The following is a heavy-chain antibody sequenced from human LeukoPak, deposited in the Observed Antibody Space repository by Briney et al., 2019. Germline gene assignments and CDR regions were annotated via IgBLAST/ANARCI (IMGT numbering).Heavy chain of an antibody. Sequence: GGSLRLSCAASGFTFNSYAMSWVRQAPGKGLEWVSAISGSGGSTYYADSVKGRFTISRDNSKNTLYLQMNSLRAEDTAVYYCAKVIYKGYCSGGSCYTEDYWGQGTLVTVSS. CDR3: AKVIYKGYCSGGSCYTEDY. D-gene: IGHD2-15*01. CDR1: GFTFNSYA. J-gene: IGHJ4*02. CDR2: ISGSGGST. V-gene: IGHV3-23*01.